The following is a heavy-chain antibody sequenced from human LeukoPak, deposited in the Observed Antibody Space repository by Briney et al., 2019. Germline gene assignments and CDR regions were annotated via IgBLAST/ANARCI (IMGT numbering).Heavy chain of an antibody. CDR1: GYTLTELS. J-gene: IGHJ4*02. CDR2: FDPEHGET. V-gene: IGHV1-24*01. Sequence: ASVKVSCKVSGYTLTELSMHWVRQAPGKGLEWMGGFDPEHGETIYAQKFQGRVTMTEDTSIDTVYMELSSLRSEDTAVYYCATDRVGYCNGGSCYSRSSALDYWGQGTLVTVSS. D-gene: IGHD2-15*01. CDR3: ATDRVGYCNGGSCYSRSSALDY.